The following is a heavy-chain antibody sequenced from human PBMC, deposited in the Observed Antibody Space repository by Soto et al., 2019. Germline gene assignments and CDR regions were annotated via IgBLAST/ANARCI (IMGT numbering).Heavy chain of an antibody. D-gene: IGHD1-26*01. Sequence: SETLSLTCTVSGGSISSSSYYWGWIRQPPGKGLEWIGSIYYSGSTYYNPSLKSRVTISVDTSKNQFSLKLSSVTAADTAVYYCERHPPGGSYFLYYYYYGMDVWGQGTTVTVSS. J-gene: IGHJ6*02. CDR2: IYYSGST. CDR3: ERHPPGGSYFLYYYYYGMDV. CDR1: GGSISSSSYY. V-gene: IGHV4-39*01.